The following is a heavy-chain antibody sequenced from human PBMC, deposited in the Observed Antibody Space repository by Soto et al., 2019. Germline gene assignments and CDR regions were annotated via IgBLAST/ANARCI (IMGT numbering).Heavy chain of an antibody. Sequence: QVQLVESGGGVVQPGRSLRLSCVASGFTFSSYGMHWVRQAPGKGLEWVAVIWDDGSNKFYADSVKGRFTISRDNSKNTLYVQMDSLRAGDTAVYYCARGNRPDFAYWGQGTLVTVSS. CDR1: GFTFSSYG. CDR3: ARGNRPDFAY. V-gene: IGHV3-33*01. CDR2: IWDDGSNK. J-gene: IGHJ4*02. D-gene: IGHD6-6*01.